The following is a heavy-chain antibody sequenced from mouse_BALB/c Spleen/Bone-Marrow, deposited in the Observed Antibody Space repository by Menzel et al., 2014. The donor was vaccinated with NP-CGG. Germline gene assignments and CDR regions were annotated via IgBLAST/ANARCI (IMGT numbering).Heavy chain of an antibody. CDR2: IDPANGNT. CDR3: ARWEYYAMDY. J-gene: IGHJ4*01. D-gene: IGHD4-1*01. CDR1: GFNIKDTY. V-gene: IGHV14-3*02. Sequence: VQLQQSGAELVKPGASVKLSCTASGFNIKDTYMHWVKQRPEQGLEWIGRIDPANGNTKYDPKFQGKATITADTSSNTTYLQLSSLTSEDTAVYYCARWEYYAMDYWGQGTSVTVSS.